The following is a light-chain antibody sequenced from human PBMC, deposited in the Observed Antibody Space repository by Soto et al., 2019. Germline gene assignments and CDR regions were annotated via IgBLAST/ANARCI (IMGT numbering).Light chain of an antibody. Sequence: QSVLTQPPSVSAAPGQKVTISCSGSSSNIGNNYLSWYQQLPGTAPKLLIHENNKRPSGIPDRFSGSKSGTSATLGITGLQTGDEADYYCGTWDSSLSAGVFGEGTKVTVL. CDR3: GTWDSSLSAGV. CDR2: ENN. J-gene: IGLJ3*02. V-gene: IGLV1-51*02. CDR1: SSNIGNNY.